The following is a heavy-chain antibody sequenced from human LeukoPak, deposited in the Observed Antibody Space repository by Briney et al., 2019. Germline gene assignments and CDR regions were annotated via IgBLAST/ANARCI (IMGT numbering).Heavy chain of an antibody. J-gene: IGHJ3*02. CDR2: IRYDGSNK. V-gene: IGHV3-30*02. D-gene: IGHD6-13*01. CDR1: GFTFSSYG. CDR3: ARDSRRIIAAAANAFDI. Sequence: GGSLRLSCAASGFTFSSYGMHWVRQAPGKGLEWVAFIRYDGSNKYYADSVKGRFTISRDNSKNTLYLQMNSLRAEDTAVYYCARDSRRIIAAAANAFDIWGQGTMVTVSS.